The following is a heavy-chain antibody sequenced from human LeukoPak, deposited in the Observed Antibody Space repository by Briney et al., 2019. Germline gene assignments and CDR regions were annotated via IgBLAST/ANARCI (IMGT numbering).Heavy chain of an antibody. V-gene: IGHV3-20*04. J-gene: IGHJ4*02. CDR1: GFTFDNYG. CDR3: ARDLVSGSSTDDY. Sequence: AGSLRLSCAASGFTFDNYGMSWVRHAAGKGLEWVSGINWNGGSTVYADSVKGRFTISRDNAKNSLYLQMNSLRAEDTALYYCARDLVSGSSTDDYWGQGTLVTVSS. D-gene: IGHD1-26*01. CDR2: INWNGGST.